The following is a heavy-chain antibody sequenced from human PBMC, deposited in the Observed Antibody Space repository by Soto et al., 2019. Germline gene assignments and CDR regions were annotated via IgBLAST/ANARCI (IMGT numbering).Heavy chain of an antibody. Sequence: QVQLVESGGGVVQPGRSLRLSCAASGFTFSSYGMHWVRQAPGKGLEWVAVISYDGSNKYYADSVKGRFAISSDNSNNTLYRHMNSLRAEDTAVYSCAKVPRAAADYYFDYLGQGPLVTVSS. CDR1: GFTFSSYG. J-gene: IGHJ4*02. V-gene: IGHV3-30*18. D-gene: IGHD6-13*01. CDR3: AKVPRAAADYYFDY. CDR2: ISYDGSNK.